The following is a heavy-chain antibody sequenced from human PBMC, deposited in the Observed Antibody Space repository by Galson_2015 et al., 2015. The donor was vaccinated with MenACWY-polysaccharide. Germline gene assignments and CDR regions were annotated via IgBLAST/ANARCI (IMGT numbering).Heavy chain of an antibody. J-gene: IGHJ4*02. D-gene: IGHD3-3*01. V-gene: IGHV3-23*01. CDR3: AKGSQYDFWSGYYFHY. Sequence: SLRLSCAASGFTFSSYAMSWVRQAPGKGLEWVSAISGSGGSTYYADSVKGRFTISRDNSKNTLYLQMNSLRAEDTAVYYCAKGSQYDFWSGYYFHYWGQGTLVTVSS. CDR2: ISGSGGST. CDR1: GFTFSSYA.